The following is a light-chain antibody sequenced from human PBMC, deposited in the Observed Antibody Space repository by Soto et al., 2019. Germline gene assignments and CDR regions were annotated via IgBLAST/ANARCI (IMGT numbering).Light chain of an antibody. J-gene: IGKJ3*01. CDR3: LHDYEYPFT. Sequence: AIQMTQSPSSLSASVGDRVTITCRASQGIRNDLGWFQQKPGKATKLLMYAASSLQSGVPSRFIVSGSGTDFTLTISSLQPEDFATYYCLHDYEYPFTFGPGTKVESK. CDR2: AAS. CDR1: QGIRND. V-gene: IGKV1-6*01.